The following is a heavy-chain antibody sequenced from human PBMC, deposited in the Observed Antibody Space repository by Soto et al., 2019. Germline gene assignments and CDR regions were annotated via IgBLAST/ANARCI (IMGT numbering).Heavy chain of an antibody. CDR1: GGTFSSYA. J-gene: IGHJ5*02. CDR3: ARGGIAASLPNNWFDP. CDR2: IIPIFGTA. V-gene: IGHV1-69*01. Sequence: QVQLVQSGAEVKKPGSSVKVYCKASGGTFSSYAISWVRQAPGQGLEWMGGIIPIFGTANYAQKFQGRVTITADDSTSTAYLELSSLRSEDTAVYYCARGGIAASLPNNWFDPWGQGTLVTVSS. D-gene: IGHD6-13*01.